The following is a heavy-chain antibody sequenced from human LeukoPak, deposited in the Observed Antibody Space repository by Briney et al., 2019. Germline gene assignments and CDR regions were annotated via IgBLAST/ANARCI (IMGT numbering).Heavy chain of an antibody. CDR3: AKASGLRLNYFDY. J-gene: IGHJ4*02. CDR1: GFTFDDYA. Sequence: GGSLRLSCAASGFTFDDYAMHWVRQAPGKGLEWVSGISWNSGSIGYADSVKGRFTISRDNAKNSLYLQMNSLRAEDTALYYCAKASGLRLNYFDYWGQGTLVTVSS. V-gene: IGHV3-9*01. CDR2: ISWNSGSI. D-gene: IGHD4-17*01.